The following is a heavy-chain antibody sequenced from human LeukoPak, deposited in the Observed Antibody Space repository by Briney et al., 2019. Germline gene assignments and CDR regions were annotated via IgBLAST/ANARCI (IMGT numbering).Heavy chain of an antibody. Sequence: PGGSLRLSCAASGFTFSNHEMNWVRQAPGKGLEWVSYISNSGGTTYYADSVKGRFTISRDNAQDSLYLQMNSLRAEDTAVYYCARNPSYYDILTGYVYYYYYGMDVWGQGTTVTVSS. J-gene: IGHJ6*02. CDR3: ARNPSYYDILTGYVYYYYYGMDV. V-gene: IGHV3-48*03. CDR2: ISNSGGTT. D-gene: IGHD3-9*01. CDR1: GFTFSNHE.